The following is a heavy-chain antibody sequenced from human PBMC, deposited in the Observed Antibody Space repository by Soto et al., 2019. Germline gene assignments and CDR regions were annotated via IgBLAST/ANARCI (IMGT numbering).Heavy chain of an antibody. CDR3: ARGSYPARPGAY. Sequence: QVQLQESGPGLVKPSETLSLTCTIYGGSISTYYWSWIRQPPGKGLEWIAYIYYSGRTNYTPSPKRRVTISVDTSKNQFSLELSSVTAADTAVYYCARGSYPARPGAYWGQGTLVTVSS. V-gene: IGHV4-59*12. CDR1: GGSISTYY. J-gene: IGHJ4*02. CDR2: IYYSGRT. D-gene: IGHD6-6*01.